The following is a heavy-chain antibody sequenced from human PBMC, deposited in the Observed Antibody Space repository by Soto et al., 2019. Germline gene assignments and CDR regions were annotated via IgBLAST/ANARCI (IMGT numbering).Heavy chain of an antibody. Sequence: PSETLSLTCAVSGGSLSSGGYSWSWVRQPPGKGLEWIGYIYHGESTYYNPSLKSRVTICVDRSKNQFSLKLSSVTAADTAMYFCARRQSSSWSFDYWGQGTLVTVSS. V-gene: IGHV4-30-2*01. J-gene: IGHJ4*02. D-gene: IGHD6-13*01. CDR1: GGSLSSGGYS. CDR2: IYHGEST. CDR3: ARRQSSSWSFDY.